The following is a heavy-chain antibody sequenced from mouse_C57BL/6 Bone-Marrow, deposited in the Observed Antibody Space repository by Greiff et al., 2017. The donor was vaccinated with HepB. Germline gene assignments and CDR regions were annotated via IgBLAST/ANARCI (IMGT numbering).Heavy chain of an antibody. CDR2: ISNLAYSI. CDR1: GFTFSDYG. V-gene: IGHV5-15*01. J-gene: IGHJ1*03. Sequence: EVKLVESGGGLVQPGGSLKLSCAASGFTFSDYGMAWVRQAPRKGPEWVAFISNLAYSIYYADTVTGRFTISRENAKNTLYLEMSSLRSEDTAMYYCARQGGYSNWDWYFDVWGTGTTVTVSS. CDR3: ARQGGYSNWDWYFDV. D-gene: IGHD4-1*01.